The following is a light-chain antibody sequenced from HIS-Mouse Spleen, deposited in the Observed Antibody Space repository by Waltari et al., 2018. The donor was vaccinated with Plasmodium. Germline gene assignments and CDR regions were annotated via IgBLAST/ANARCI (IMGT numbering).Light chain of an antibody. CDR3: CSYAGSSTYV. V-gene: IGLV2-23*01. CDR2: EGS. J-gene: IGLJ1*01. Sequence: QSALTQPASVSGSPGQSITISCTGTSSDVGSYNLVSWYQQHPGKAPKLMIYEGSKRPSGVSNGVAGSKSGNTASLTISGLQAEDEADYYCCSYAGSSTYVFGTGTKVTVL. CDR1: SSDVGSYNL.